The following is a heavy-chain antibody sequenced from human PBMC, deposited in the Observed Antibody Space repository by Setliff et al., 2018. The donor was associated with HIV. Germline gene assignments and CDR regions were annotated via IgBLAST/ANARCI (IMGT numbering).Heavy chain of an antibody. CDR3: ARASQYSSSWYVRWFDP. CDR2: INPNSGGT. D-gene: IGHD6-13*01. CDR1: GYTFTGYY. V-gene: IGHV1-2*02. Sequence: ASVKVSCKASGYTFTGYYIHWVRQAPGQGLEWMGWINPNSGGTNYAQKLQGRVTMTRDTSISTAYMEVSRLRSDDTAVYYCARASQYSSSWYVRWFDPWGQGTLVTVSS. J-gene: IGHJ5*02.